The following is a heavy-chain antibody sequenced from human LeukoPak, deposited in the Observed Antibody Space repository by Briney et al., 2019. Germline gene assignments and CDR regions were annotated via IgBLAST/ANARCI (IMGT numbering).Heavy chain of an antibody. D-gene: IGHD6-13*01. CDR2: INHIGST. J-gene: IGHJ6*03. CDR1: GESLIGYY. Sequence: SETLSLTCAVYGESLIGYYWGWTRQTPRKGLEWIGEINHIGSTGYNPSLKSRVTISVDTSKNQFSLEVTSITAADMGDYYCARGRGGSSTWYPRYYYFMDVWGKGTRVTVSS. CDR3: ARGRGGSSTWYPRYYYFMDV. V-gene: IGHV4-34*01.